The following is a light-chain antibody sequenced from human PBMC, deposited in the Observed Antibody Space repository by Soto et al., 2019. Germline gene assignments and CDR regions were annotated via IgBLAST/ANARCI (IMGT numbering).Light chain of an antibody. CDR3: QQYGSSPPT. CDR1: QSVSSSY. J-gene: IGKJ1*01. V-gene: IGKV3-20*01. CDR2: GAS. Sequence: EIVLTQSPGTLSLSPGERATLSCRASQSVSSSYLAWYQQKPGQAPRLLIYGASSRATGIPDRFSGSGSGTALTLTISRLEPEDFAVYYCQQYGSSPPTCGQGTKVEIK.